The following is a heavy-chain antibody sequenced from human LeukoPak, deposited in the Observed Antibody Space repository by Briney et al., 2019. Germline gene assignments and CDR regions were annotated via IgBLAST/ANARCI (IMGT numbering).Heavy chain of an antibody. CDR1: GFTFSSYA. CDR3: AKDSSGWYSYFDY. J-gene: IGHJ4*02. D-gene: IGHD6-19*01. V-gene: IGHV3-23*01. Sequence: GGSLRLSCADSGFTFSSYAMSWVRQAPGKGLEWVSAISGSGGSTYYADSVKGRFTISRDNSKNTLYLQMNSLRAEDTAVYYCAKDSSGWYSYFDYWGQGTLVTVSS. CDR2: ISGSGGST.